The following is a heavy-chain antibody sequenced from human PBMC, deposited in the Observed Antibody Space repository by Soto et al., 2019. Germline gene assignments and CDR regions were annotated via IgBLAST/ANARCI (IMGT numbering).Heavy chain of an antibody. CDR2: VTANGGST. Sequence: EVQLLESGGGFVQPGGSLRLSCAATGFTFSVYAMTWVRQAPGKGLEWVSAVTANGGSTYSADSVKGRFTISRDNSRNTMFRQMNRLRAEDTAVYYCASLGVGDWANYYYYYGMDVWGQGTTVTVSS. J-gene: IGHJ6*02. CDR3: ASLGVGDWANYYYYYGMDV. CDR1: GFTFSVYA. D-gene: IGHD2-21*02. V-gene: IGHV3-23*01.